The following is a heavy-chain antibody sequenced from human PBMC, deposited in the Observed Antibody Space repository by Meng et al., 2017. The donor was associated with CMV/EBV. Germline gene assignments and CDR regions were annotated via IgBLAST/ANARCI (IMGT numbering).Heavy chain of an antibody. CDR3: ARDRGDCSSTSCLDAFDI. CDR1: GYTFTSYD. CDR2: MNPNSGNT. Sequence: ASVKVSCKASGYTFTSYDINWVRQATGQGLEWMGWMNPNSGNTGYAQKFQGRVTMTRNTSISTAYMELSSLRSEDTAVYYCARDRGDCSSTSCLDAFDIWGQGTMVTVSS. D-gene: IGHD2-2*01. J-gene: IGHJ3*02. V-gene: IGHV1-8*01.